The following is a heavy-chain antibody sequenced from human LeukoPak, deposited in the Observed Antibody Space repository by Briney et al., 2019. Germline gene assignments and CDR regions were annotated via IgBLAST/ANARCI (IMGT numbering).Heavy chain of an antibody. CDR2: ISAYNDNT. D-gene: IGHD2-2*01. CDR3: ARGFQVPAAMPSHFDY. J-gene: IGHJ4*02. Sequence: ASVKVSCKASGYTFNSYGISWVRQAPGQGLEWMGWISAYNDNTYYAQKFQGRVTMTTDTSTSTAYMEVRSLRSEDTAVYYCARGFQVPAAMPSHFDYWGQGTLVTVSS. V-gene: IGHV1-18*01. CDR1: GYTFNSYG.